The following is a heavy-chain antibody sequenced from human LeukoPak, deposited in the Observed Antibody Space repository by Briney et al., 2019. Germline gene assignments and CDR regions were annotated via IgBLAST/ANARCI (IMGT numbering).Heavy chain of an antibody. V-gene: IGHV3-23*01. J-gene: IGHJ4*02. CDR3: VKDKSPRGYDYGRFDY. CDR2: IRSSGVSA. Sequence: GGSLRLSCAASGFSFNIYGMGWVRQAPGKGLEWVSDIRSSGVSADYADSVKGRFTISRDNSKNMLFLQMNSLRAEDTAVYYCVKDKSPRGYDYGRFDYWGQGTLVTVSS. D-gene: IGHD5-12*01. CDR1: GFSFNIYG.